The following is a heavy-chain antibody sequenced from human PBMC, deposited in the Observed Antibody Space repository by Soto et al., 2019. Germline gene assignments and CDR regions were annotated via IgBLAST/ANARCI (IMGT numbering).Heavy chain of an antibody. CDR3: AREEPRELSLE. Sequence: SETLSLTCTVSGGSISSYYWSWIRQPPGKGLEWIGYIYYSGSTNYNPSLKSRVTISVDTSKNQFSLKLSSVTAADTAVYYCAREEPRELSLEWGQGTLVTVSS. CDR2: IYYSGST. CDR1: GGSISSYY. J-gene: IGHJ4*02. D-gene: IGHD3-16*02. V-gene: IGHV4-59*01.